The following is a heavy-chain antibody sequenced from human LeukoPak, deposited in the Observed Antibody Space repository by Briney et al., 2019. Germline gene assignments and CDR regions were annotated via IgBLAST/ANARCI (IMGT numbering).Heavy chain of an antibody. J-gene: IGHJ4*02. V-gene: IGHV4-34*01. CDR3: ARGGRKRTVPQPVDY. CDR1: GGSFSGYY. CDR2: INHSGST. D-gene: IGHD1-1*01. Sequence: SETLSLTCAVYGGSFSGYYWSWIRQPPGKGLEWIGEINHSGSTNYNPSLKSRVTISVDTSKNQFSLKLSSVTAADTAVYYCARGGRKRTVPQPVDYWGQGTLVTVSS.